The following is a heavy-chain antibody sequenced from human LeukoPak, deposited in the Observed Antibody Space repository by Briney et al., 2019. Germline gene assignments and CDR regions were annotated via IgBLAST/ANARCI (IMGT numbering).Heavy chain of an antibody. CDR2: ISGSGGST. J-gene: IGHJ4*02. CDR3: AKDLELELPLYFDY. D-gene: IGHD1-7*01. V-gene: IGHV3-23*01. Sequence: SGGSLRLSCAASGFTFSSYAMSWVRQAPGKGPEWVSAISGSGGSTYYADSVKGRFTISRDNSKNTLYLQMNSLRAEDTAVYYCAKDLELELPLYFDYWGQGTLVTVSS. CDR1: GFTFSSYA.